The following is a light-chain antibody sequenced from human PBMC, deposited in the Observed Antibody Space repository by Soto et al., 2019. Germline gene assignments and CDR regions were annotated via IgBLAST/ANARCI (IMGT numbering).Light chain of an antibody. J-gene: IGKJ2*01. V-gene: IGKV1-33*01. CDR3: QQYDHPPYT. CDR1: QSISGS. Sequence: DIQMTQSPSSLSASVGDRVTITCRASQSISGSLNWYQQKPGKAPKLLIYDASNLERGVPSRFSGSGSGTDFSLTVDSLHPEDTATHYCQQYDHPPYTFGQGTKLEIK. CDR2: DAS.